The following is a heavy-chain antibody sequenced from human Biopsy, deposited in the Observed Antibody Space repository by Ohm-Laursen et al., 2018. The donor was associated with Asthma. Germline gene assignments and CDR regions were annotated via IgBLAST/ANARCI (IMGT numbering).Heavy chain of an antibody. CDR1: GFTFSHYW. J-gene: IGHJ4*02. Sequence: SLRLSCAASGFTFSHYWMHWVRQAPGKGLEWVSGVSWNSGSIDYADSVKGRFTISRDNAKNSLYLQMNSLRGADTALYYCVKDIRLQLWGFDSWGQGTLVTVSS. V-gene: IGHV3-9*01. CDR2: VSWNSGSI. D-gene: IGHD6-13*01. CDR3: VKDIRLQLWGFDS.